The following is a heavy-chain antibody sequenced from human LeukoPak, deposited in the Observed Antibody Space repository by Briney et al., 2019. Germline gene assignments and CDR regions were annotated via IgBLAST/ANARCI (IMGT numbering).Heavy chain of an antibody. CDR3: AKLFTLMATVSPYFDY. CDR1: GFTFSKYG. Sequence: GGSLRLSCAASGFTFSKYGMTWVRQAPGKGLEWVSAISGSGGSTYYADSVKGRFTISRDNSKNTLYLQMNSLRAEDTAVYYCAKLFTLMATVSPYFDYWGQGTLVTVSS. V-gene: IGHV3-23*01. D-gene: IGHD2-21*01. CDR2: ISGSGGST. J-gene: IGHJ4*02.